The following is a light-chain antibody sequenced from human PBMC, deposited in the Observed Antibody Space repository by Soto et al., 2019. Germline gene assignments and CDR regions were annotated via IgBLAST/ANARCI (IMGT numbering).Light chain of an antibody. CDR1: QSVSND. V-gene: IGKV3-15*01. Sequence: VMTQSPATLSVSPGERATLSCRASQSVSNDLAWYQQKPGQAPRLLISDASTRATGIPARISGSGSGTEFTLTISSLQSEDFAVYYCQQYNNWPWTFGQGTKVDIK. CDR2: DAS. J-gene: IGKJ1*01. CDR3: QQYNNWPWT.